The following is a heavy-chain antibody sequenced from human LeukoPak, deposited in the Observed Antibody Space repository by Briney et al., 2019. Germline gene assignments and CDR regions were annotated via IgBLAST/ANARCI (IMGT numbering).Heavy chain of an antibody. V-gene: IGHV4-59*01. Sequence: SETLSLTCTVSGGSISSYYWGWIRQPPGKGLEWIGYIYYSGSTDYNPSLKSRVTISVDTSKNQFSLKLSSVTAADTAVYYCARVVSTVSRTFDYWGQGTLVTVSS. CDR1: GGSISSYY. D-gene: IGHD5/OR15-5a*01. CDR3: ARVVSTVSRTFDY. CDR2: IYYSGST. J-gene: IGHJ4*02.